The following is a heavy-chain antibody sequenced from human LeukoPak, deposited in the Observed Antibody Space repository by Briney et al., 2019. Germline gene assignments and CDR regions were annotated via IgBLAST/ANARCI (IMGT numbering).Heavy chain of an antibody. CDR1: GYSFSNYW. CDR3: ASPYYYGSGSYYHAFDI. D-gene: IGHD3-10*01. J-gene: IGHJ3*02. Sequence: GESLKISCKGSGYSFSNYWIGWVRQMPGKGPEWMGIIYPGDSDTRYSPSFQGQVTISADKSISTAYLQWSSLKASDTAMYHCASPYYYGSGSYYHAFDIWGQGTMVTVSS. V-gene: IGHV5-51*01. CDR2: IYPGDSDT.